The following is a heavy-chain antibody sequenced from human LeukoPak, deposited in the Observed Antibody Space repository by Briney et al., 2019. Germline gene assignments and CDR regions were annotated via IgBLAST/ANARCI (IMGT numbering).Heavy chain of an antibody. D-gene: IGHD6-19*01. V-gene: IGHV4-39*01. CDR1: GGSISSGSYY. CDR3: ASPGYSSGWYSGGKYYFDY. CDR2: IYYSGST. Sequence: SETLSLTCTVSGGSISSGSYYWSWIRQPPGKGLEWIGSIYYSGSTYYNPSLKSRVTISVDTSKNQFSLKLSSVTAADTAVYYCASPGYSSGWYSGGKYYFDYWGQGTLVTVSS. J-gene: IGHJ4*02.